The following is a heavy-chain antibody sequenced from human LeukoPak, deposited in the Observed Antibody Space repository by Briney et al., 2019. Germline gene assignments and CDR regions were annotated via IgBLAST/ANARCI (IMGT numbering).Heavy chain of an antibody. CDR3: ARDSGGYSYGYVYSYYYYIDV. J-gene: IGHJ6*03. CDR2: ISSSGSTI. V-gene: IGHV3-48*03. Sequence: GGPLRLSCAASGFTFSSYEMNRVRQAPGKGLEWVSYISSSGSTIYYADSVKGRFTISRDNANSSLYLQMNSLRAEDTAVYYCARDSGGYSYGYVYSYYYYIDVWGKGTTVTISS. D-gene: IGHD5-18*01. CDR1: GFTFSSYE.